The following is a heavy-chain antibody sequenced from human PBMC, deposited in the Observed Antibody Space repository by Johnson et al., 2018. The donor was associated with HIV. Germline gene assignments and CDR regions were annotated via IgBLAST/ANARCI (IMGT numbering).Heavy chain of an antibody. D-gene: IGHD3-10*01. Sequence: VQLVESGGGLVQPGGSLRLSCGDSGFTFSRYWMSWVRQAPGKGLEWVANIKQDGSEKYYVESVKGRFTISRDNSKNMVYLQMNSLRAEDTAVYYCASEVRGVLDIWGQGTMVTVSS. CDR1: GFTFSRYW. J-gene: IGHJ3*02. CDR3: ASEVRGVLDI. CDR2: IKQDGSEK. V-gene: IGHV3-7*01.